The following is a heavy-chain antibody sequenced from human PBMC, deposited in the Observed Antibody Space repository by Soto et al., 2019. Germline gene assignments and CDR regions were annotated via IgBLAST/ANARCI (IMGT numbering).Heavy chain of an antibody. V-gene: IGHV1-24*01. J-gene: IGHJ6*02. CDR1: GYTLTELS. CDR2: FDPEDGKT. Sequence: ASVKVSCKVSGYTLTELSMHWVRQAPGKGLEWMGGFDPEDGKTIYAQKLQGRVTMTKDTSTGTAYMELRSLRSDDTAVYYCARDPFYCSSTSCYGRTDYYGMDVWGQGTTVTVSS. D-gene: IGHD2-2*01. CDR3: ARDPFYCSSTSCYGRTDYYGMDV.